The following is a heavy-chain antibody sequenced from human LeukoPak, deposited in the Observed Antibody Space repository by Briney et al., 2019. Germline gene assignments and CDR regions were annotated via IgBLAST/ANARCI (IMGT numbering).Heavy chain of an antibody. Sequence: SETLSLTCTVSSGSISSYYWSWIRQPPGKGLEWVGYIYYSGSTNYNPSLKSRVTISVATSKNQFSLKLSSVTAADTAVYYCARSRSTHSNGYSYGLGPLFDYWGQGTLVTVSS. CDR1: SGSISSYY. V-gene: IGHV4-59*01. D-gene: IGHD5-18*01. J-gene: IGHJ4*02. CDR3: ARSRSTHSNGYSYGLGPLFDY. CDR2: IYYSGST.